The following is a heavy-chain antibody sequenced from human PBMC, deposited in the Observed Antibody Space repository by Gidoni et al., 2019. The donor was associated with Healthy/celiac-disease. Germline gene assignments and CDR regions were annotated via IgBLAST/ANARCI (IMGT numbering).Heavy chain of an antibody. CDR3: ARAGFGVLGYFDY. CDR2: INHSGST. D-gene: IGHD3-16*01. J-gene: IGHJ4*02. Sequence: QVQLQQWGAGLLKPSETLSLTCAVYGGSFSGYYWSWIRQPPGKGLEWIGEINHSGSTNYNPSLKSLVTISVDTSKNQFSLKLSSVTAADTAVYYCARAGFGVLGYFDYWGQGTLVTVSS. V-gene: IGHV4-34*01. CDR1: GGSFSGYY.